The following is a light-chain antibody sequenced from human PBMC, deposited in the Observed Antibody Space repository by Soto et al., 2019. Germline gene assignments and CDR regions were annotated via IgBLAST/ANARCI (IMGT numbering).Light chain of an antibody. V-gene: IGKV3-15*01. J-gene: IGKJ4*01. Sequence: EIVLTQSPATLSLFPGERATLSCRASQSVTSSLAWYQQKPGQAPRVLIYRASTRATDIPARFSGSGSGTEFTLTISSLQSEDFAVYYCQQFSSYPLTFGGGTTVDIK. CDR3: QQFSSYPLT. CDR1: QSVTSS. CDR2: RAS.